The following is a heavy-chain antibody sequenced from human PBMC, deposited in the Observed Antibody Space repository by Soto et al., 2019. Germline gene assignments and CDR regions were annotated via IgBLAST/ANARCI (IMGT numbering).Heavy chain of an antibody. CDR1: GYTFTSYY. CDR3: ARDPGTCTNGVCYRPYFDY. Sequence: SVKVSCKASGYTFTSYYMHWVRQAPGQGLEWMGIINPSGGSTSYAQKFQGRVTMTRDTSTSTVHMELSSLRSEDTAVYYCARDPGTCTNGVCYRPYFDYWGQGTLVTVSS. V-gene: IGHV1-46*01. J-gene: IGHJ4*02. CDR2: INPSGGST. D-gene: IGHD2-8*01.